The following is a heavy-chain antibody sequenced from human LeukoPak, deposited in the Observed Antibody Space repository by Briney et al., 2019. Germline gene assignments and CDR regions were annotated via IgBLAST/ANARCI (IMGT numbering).Heavy chain of an antibody. J-gene: IGHJ6*03. V-gene: IGHV3-49*04. Sequence: GESLRLSCTASGFTFGDYAMSWVRQAPGKGLEWVGFIRSKAYGGTTEYAASVKGRFTISRDDSKSIAYLQMNSLKTEDTAVYFCSRIYCSSTSCYLSYYYYYMDVWGKGTTVTVSS. CDR1: GFTFGDYA. CDR2: IRSKAYGGTT. CDR3: SRIYCSSTSCYLSYYYYYMDV. D-gene: IGHD2-2*01.